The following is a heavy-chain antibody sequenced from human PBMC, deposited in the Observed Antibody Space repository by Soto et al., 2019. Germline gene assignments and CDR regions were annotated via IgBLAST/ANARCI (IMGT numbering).Heavy chain of an antibody. CDR3: ARTYGDCFDY. Sequence: PSETLSLTCTVSGGSIRSYYWSWIRQPPGKGLEWIGNIYYSGSTNYNPSIKSRVTISVDTSKNQFSLKLSSVTAADTAVYYCARTYGDCFDYWGQGTLVTVSS. V-gene: IGHV4-59*01. CDR1: GGSIRSYY. J-gene: IGHJ4*02. CDR2: IYYSGST. D-gene: IGHD4-17*01.